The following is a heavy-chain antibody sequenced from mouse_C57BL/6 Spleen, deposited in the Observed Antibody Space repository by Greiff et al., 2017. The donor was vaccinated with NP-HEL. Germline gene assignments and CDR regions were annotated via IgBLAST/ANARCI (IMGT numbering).Heavy chain of an antibody. D-gene: IGHD1-1*01. Sequence: VQLQQPGAELVKPGASVKLSCKASGYTFTSYWMQWVKQRPGQGLEWIGEIDPSDSDTNYNQKFKGKATLTVDTSSSTAYMQLSSLTSEDSAVYYCARRRGSSYGWYFDVWGTGTTVTVSS. CDR2: IDPSDSDT. CDR1: GYTFTSYW. V-gene: IGHV1-50*01. J-gene: IGHJ1*03. CDR3: ARRRGSSYGWYFDV.